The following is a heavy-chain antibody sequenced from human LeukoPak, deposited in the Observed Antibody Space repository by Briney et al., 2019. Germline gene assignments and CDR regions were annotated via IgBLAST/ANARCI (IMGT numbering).Heavy chain of an antibody. D-gene: IGHD1-26*01. Sequence: ASVKVSCKASGGTYSSDTISWVRQAPGQGLEWMGRITPILGIANYAQKFQGRVTITADKSTSRAYMELSSLRSEDTAVYYCARDTVGATGWDFDYWGQGTLVTVSS. CDR2: ITPILGIA. V-gene: IGHV1-69*04. CDR1: GGTYSSDT. CDR3: ARDTVGATGWDFDY. J-gene: IGHJ4*02.